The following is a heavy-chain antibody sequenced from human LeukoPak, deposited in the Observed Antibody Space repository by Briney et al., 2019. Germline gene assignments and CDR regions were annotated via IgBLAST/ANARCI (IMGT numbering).Heavy chain of an antibody. CDR3: ASYGDNYYYYMDV. Sequence: SETPSLTCTVSGYSISSGYYWGWIRQPPGKGLEWIGSIYHSGSTYYNPSLKSRVTISVDTSKNQFSLKLSSVTAADTAVYYCASYGDNYYYYMDVWGKGTTVTVSS. V-gene: IGHV4-38-2*02. CDR2: IYHSGST. CDR1: GYSISSGYY. J-gene: IGHJ6*03. D-gene: IGHD4-17*01.